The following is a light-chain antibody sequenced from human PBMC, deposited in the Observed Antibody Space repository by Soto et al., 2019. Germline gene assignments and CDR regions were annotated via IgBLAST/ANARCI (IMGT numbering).Light chain of an antibody. CDR3: QQYGRSLS. CDR1: ESVASSY. CDR2: GAS. J-gene: IGKJ4*01. Sequence: EIVLTQSPGTLSLSPGEGATLSCRASESVASSYLAWYQQIPGQAPRLLIYGASSRATGIPDRFSGSGSGTDFTLTITRLQPEDFAVYYCQQYGRSLSFGGGTKVEIK. V-gene: IGKV3-20*01.